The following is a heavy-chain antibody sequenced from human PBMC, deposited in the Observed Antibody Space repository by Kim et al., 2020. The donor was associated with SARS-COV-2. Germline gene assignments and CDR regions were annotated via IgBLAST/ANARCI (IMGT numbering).Heavy chain of an antibody. Sequence: GGSLRLSCAASRFTFSTYAMSWVRQAPGEGLEWVSDISSSGGSTYYADSVKGRFTISRDNSKNRVYLQMNSLRVEDTAVYYCAKGSCTTSSCSKFDYWGQGTVVTVSS. CDR2: ISSSGGST. J-gene: IGHJ4*02. V-gene: IGHV3-23*01. CDR1: RFTFSTYA. D-gene: IGHD2-2*01. CDR3: AKGSCTTSSCSKFDY.